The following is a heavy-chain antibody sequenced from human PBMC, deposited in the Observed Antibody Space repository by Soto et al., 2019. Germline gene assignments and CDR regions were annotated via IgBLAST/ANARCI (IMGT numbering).Heavy chain of an antibody. CDR1: GYTFTGYY. CDR3: ARDLVVVPAANYIPFDY. V-gene: IGHV1-2*02. Sequence: ASVKVSCKASGYTFTGYYMYWVRQAPGQGLEWMGWINPNSGGTNYAQKFQGRVTMTRDTSISTAYMELSRLRSDDTAVYYCARDLVVVPAANYIPFDYWGQGTLVTVSS. J-gene: IGHJ4*02. D-gene: IGHD2-2*01. CDR2: INPNSGGT.